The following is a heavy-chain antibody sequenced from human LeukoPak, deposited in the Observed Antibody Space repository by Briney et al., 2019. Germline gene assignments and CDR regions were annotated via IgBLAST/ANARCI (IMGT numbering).Heavy chain of an antibody. CDR3: VRNLAVAGTCFDS. V-gene: IGHV3-7*03. CDR2: IKQDGSDR. CDR1: GFTFSSYA. J-gene: IGHJ4*02. D-gene: IGHD6-19*01. Sequence: GGSLRLSCAASGFTFSSYAMSWVRQAPGTGLEWVANIKQDGSDRNYVTSVRGRFTISRDNAESSLYLQMNSLRAEDTAVYYCVRNLAVAGTCFDSWGQGTLVTVSS.